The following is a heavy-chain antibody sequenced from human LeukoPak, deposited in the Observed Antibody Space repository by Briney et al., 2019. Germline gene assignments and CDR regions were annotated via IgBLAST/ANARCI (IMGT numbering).Heavy chain of an antibody. CDR1: GYTFTGYY. D-gene: IGHD3-22*01. V-gene: IGHV1-2*06. J-gene: IGHJ4*02. CDR2: INPNSGGT. CDR3: ARAWDYDSSGYRFDY. Sequence: GASVKVSCKASGYTFTGYYMHWVRQAPGQGLEWMGRINPNSGGTNYAQKFQGRVTMTRDTSISTAYMELSRLRSDDTAVYYCARAWDYDSSGYRFDYWGQGTLVTVSS.